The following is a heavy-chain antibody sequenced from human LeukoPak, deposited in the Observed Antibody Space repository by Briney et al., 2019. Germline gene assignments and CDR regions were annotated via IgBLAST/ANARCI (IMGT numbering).Heavy chain of an antibody. CDR2: IYYSGNT. J-gene: IGHJ4*02. CDR1: GVSISSSNSY. Sequence: SETLSLTCTVSGVSISSSNSYWGWIRQPPGKGLEWIGSIYYSGNTYYNASLKSQVSISIDTSKNQFSLRLTSVTAADTAVYYCARGPHWDPHFDYWGQGTLVTVSS. CDR3: ARGPHWDPHFDY. D-gene: IGHD7-27*01. V-gene: IGHV4-39*01.